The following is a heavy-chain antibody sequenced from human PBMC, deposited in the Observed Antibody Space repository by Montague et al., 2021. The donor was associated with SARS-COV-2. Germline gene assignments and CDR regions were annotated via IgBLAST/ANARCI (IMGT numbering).Heavy chain of an antibody. D-gene: IGHD2-2*01. J-gene: IGHJ6*02. V-gene: IGHV1-3*01. CDR1: GYTFTSYA. Sequence: SVTVSCKASGYTFTSYAMHWVRQAPGQRLEWMGWINAGNGNTKYSQKFQGRVTITRDTSASTAYMELSSLRSEDTAVYYCATDPGYCSSTSCYYYYGMDVWGQGTTVTVSS. CDR3: ATDPGYCSSTSCYYYYGMDV. CDR2: INAGNGNT.